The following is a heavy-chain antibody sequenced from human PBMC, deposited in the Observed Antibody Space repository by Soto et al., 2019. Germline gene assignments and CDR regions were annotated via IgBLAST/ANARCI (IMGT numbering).Heavy chain of an antibody. Sequence: SETLSLTCTVSGGSISSSSYYWGWIRQPPGKGLEWIGSIYYSGSTYYNPSLKSRVTISVDTSKNQFSLKLSSVTAADMALYYCARHLRYSSSWYGFDYWGQGTLVTVSS. V-gene: IGHV4-39*01. CDR3: ARHLRYSSSWYGFDY. CDR1: GGSISSSSYY. D-gene: IGHD6-13*01. J-gene: IGHJ4*02. CDR2: IYYSGST.